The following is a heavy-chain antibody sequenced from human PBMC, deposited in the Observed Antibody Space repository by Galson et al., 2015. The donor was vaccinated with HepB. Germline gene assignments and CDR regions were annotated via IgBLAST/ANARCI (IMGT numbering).Heavy chain of an antibody. CDR1: GYSFTSYW. D-gene: IGHD5-12*01. Sequence: QSGAEVKKPGESLKISCKGSGYSFTSYWIGWVRQMPGKGLEWMGIIYPGDSDTRYSPSFQGQVTISADKSISTAYLQWSSLKASDTAMYYCARQNQYSGYDFVYYYYGMDVWGQGTTVTVSS. CDR3: ARQNQYSGYDFVYYYYGMDV. V-gene: IGHV5-51*01. CDR2: IYPGDSDT. J-gene: IGHJ6*02.